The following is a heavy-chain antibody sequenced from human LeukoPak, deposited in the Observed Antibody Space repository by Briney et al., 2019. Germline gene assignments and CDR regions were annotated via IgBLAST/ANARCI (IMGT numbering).Heavy chain of an antibody. J-gene: IGHJ4*02. Sequence: PGGSLRLSCAASGFTFRSYGMHWVRQAPGKGLEYVAAISSNGGSTDYANSVKGRFTISRDNSKNTLYLQMGSLRAEDMAVYCCARISSSYDYDYWGQGTLVTVSS. V-gene: IGHV3-64*01. D-gene: IGHD6-6*01. CDR3: ARISSSYDYDY. CDR1: GFTFRSYG. CDR2: ISSNGGST.